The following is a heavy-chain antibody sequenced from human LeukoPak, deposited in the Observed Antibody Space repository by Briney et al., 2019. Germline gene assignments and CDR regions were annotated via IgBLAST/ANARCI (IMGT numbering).Heavy chain of an antibody. CDR3: ARWSRDYYDSSGYYSDY. V-gene: IGHV3-7*01. CDR2: IKQDGSEK. Sequence: PGGSLRLSCAASGFTFSSYWMSWVRQAPGKGLEWVANIKQDGSEKYYVDSVKGRFTISRDNAKNSLYLQMNSLRAEDTAVYYCARWSRDYYDSSGYYSDYWGQGTLVTVPS. J-gene: IGHJ4*02. D-gene: IGHD3-22*01. CDR1: GFTFSSYW.